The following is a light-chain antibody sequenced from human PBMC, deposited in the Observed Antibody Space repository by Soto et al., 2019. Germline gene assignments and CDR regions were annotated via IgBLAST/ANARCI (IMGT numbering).Light chain of an antibody. V-gene: IGKV1D-12*01. J-gene: IGKJ5*01. CDR2: LTY. CDR1: QGIKNW. CDR3: QQAKSYPNT. Sequence: DIQMTQSPSSLSASVGDRVTITCLASQGIKNWLAWYQRKPGKAPKVLNHLTYDLQNGDPSRLSGSRSGTDLTHSICSLHPEHFATYYRQQAKSYPNTLGQGTRLEIK.